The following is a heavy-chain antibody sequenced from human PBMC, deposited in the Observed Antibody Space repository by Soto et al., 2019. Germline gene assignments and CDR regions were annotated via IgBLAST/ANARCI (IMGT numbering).Heavy chain of an antibody. CDR3: AKKPPSSIQGWAFGMDV. D-gene: IGHD1-26*01. CDR2: TFTGGST. V-gene: IGHV3-53*02. CDR1: GFSVTTNY. Sequence: EVQLVETGGGLIQPGGSLRLSCLASGFSVTTNYIIWVRQPPGKGLEWVSTTFTGGSTHYADSVKGRFSISRDNSKNTVYLQMNNLRVEDTAVYYRAKKPPSSIQGWAFGMDVWGQGTTVSVYS. J-gene: IGHJ6*02.